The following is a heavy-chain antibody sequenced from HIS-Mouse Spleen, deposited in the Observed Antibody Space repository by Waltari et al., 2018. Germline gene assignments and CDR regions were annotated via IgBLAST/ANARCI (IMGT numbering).Heavy chain of an antibody. D-gene: IGHD6-13*01. J-gene: IGHJ4*02. CDR1: GFPLSSYG. V-gene: IGHV3-21*01. CDR3: ARSPGIAAAGTDY. CDR2: ISSSSSYI. Sequence: EVQLVESGGGLVKPGGSLRLSGAASGFPLSSYGMTWVRQAPGKGLEWVSSISSSSSYIYYADSVKGRFTISRDNAKNSLYLQMNSLRAEDTAVYYCARSPGIAAAGTDYWGQGTLVTVSS.